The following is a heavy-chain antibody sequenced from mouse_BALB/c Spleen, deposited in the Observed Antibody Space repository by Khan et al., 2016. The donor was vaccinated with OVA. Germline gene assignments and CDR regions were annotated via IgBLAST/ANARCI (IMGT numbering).Heavy chain of an antibody. CDR1: GFSLSRYN. CDR3: ARAYYRYDGYYAMDY. V-gene: IGHV2-6-4*01. Sequence: QVQLKESGPGLVAPSQSLSITCTVSGFSLSRYNIHWVRQPPGKGLEWLGMIWGGGGTDYNSTLKSRLSIWKDNSKSQVLLKMNSLQTDDTAMYYCARAYYRYDGYYAMDYWGQGTSVTVSS. D-gene: IGHD2-14*01. J-gene: IGHJ4*01. CDR2: IWGGGGT.